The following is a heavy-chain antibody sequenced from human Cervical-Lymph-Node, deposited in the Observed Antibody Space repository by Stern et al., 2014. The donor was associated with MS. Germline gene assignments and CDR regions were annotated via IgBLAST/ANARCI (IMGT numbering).Heavy chain of an antibody. D-gene: IGHD6-19*01. Sequence: QLVESGPGLVKPSETLSLTCTVSGGSIGRSSYYWGWIRQPPGKGLEWIGNIFYTGSTFYDPSLKSRVTISVDTSNNPFSPSVTSVTAADTAVYYCARGAGVFDSWGQGTLVTVSP. CDR2: IFYTGST. V-gene: IGHV4-39*02. CDR3: ARGAGVFDS. J-gene: IGHJ4*02. CDR1: GGSIGRSSYY.